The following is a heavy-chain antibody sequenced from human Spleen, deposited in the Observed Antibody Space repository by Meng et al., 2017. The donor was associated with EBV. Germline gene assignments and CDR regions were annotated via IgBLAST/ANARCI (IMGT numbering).Heavy chain of an antibody. CDR3: ALFNGYRLGIFAY. J-gene: IGHJ4*02. CDR2: INHSGST. V-gene: IGHV4-34*01. D-gene: IGHD3-9*01. CDR1: VGSFSGYY. Sequence: QVQRQQLGAGLLKPSETLSLTCAVYVGSFSGYYWSWIRQPPGKGLEWIGEINHSGSTNFNASLKSRVTISIDTSKNQFSLKLSSVTAADTAVYYCALFNGYRLGIFAYWGQGTLVTVSS.